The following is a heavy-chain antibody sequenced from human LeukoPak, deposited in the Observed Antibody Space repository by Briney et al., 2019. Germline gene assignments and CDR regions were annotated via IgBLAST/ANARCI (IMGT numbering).Heavy chain of an antibody. CDR1: GGSISGYY. V-gene: IGHV4-59*01. CDR2: IFSSGIT. Sequence: PSETLSLTCTVSGGSISGYYWSWIRQPPGKGLEWIGYIFSSGITNYSPSLKSRVTMSLDTSKNQFSLRLSSVTAADTAVYYCARGGRIAVAGMWVYWGQRPLDPVSS. CDR3: ARGGRIAVAGMWVY. D-gene: IGHD6-19*01. J-gene: IGHJ4*02.